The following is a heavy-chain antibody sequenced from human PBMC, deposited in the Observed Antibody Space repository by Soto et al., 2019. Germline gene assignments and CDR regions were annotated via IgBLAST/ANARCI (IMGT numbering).Heavy chain of an antibody. CDR1: GFTVSSYG. Sequence: QVQLVESGGGVVQPGRSLRLSCAASGFTVSSYGMHWVRQAPGKGLEWVAVISRDGGTKYYADSVKGRFTISRDNSRNTLFLEMNSLRGDDMAVYYCTGGGASGYWGQGTLVTVSS. J-gene: IGHJ4*02. V-gene: IGHV3-30*03. CDR2: ISRDGGTK. CDR3: TGGGASGY. D-gene: IGHD2-8*02.